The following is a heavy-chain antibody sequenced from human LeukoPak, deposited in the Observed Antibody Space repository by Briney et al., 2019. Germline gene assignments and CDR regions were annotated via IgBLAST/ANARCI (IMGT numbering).Heavy chain of an antibody. Sequence: PGGSLRLSCAASGFTFSSYAMHWVRQAPGKGLEWVAFIRYDGSNKYYADSVKGRFTISRDNSKNTLYLQMNSLRAEDTAVYYCAKEDTKDRSIAARRYYFDYWGQGTLVTVSS. CDR3: AKEDTKDRSIAARRYYFDY. CDR1: GFTFSSYA. V-gene: IGHV3-30*02. D-gene: IGHD6-6*01. J-gene: IGHJ4*02. CDR2: IRYDGSNK.